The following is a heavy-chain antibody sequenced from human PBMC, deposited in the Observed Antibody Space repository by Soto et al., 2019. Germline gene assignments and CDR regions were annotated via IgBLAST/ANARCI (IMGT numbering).Heavy chain of an antibody. J-gene: IGHJ4*02. Sequence: ASVKVSCKASGYTFTSYGISWVRQAPGQGLEWMGWISAYNGNTNYAQKLQGRVTMTTDTSTSTAYMELRSLRSDDTAVYYCARDPYHDFWSGYYHYFDYWGQGTLVTVSS. CDR3: ARDPYHDFWSGYYHYFDY. CDR1: GYTFTSYG. CDR2: ISAYNGNT. V-gene: IGHV1-18*04. D-gene: IGHD3-3*01.